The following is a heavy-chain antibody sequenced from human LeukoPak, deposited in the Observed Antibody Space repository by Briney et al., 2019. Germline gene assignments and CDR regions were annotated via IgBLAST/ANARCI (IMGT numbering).Heavy chain of an antibody. CDR1: GFTFNNYA. D-gene: IGHD1-14*01. Sequence: PGGSLRLSCAASGFTFNNYAMNWVRQTPGKGLQWVSAVSGDGQRTFYADSVKGRFTIFRDNSMNTLSLQMNGLRVEDTAVYYCAKEQENLLLLSHFDSWGQGILVTVSA. J-gene: IGHJ4*02. V-gene: IGHV3-23*01. CDR2: VSGDGQRT. CDR3: AKEQENLLLLSHFDS.